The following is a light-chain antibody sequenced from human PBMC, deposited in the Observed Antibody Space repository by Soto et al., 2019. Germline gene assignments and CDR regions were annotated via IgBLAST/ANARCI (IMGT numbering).Light chain of an antibody. V-gene: IGKV3-11*01. CDR3: QPRSNWPPFT. Sequence: EIVLTHSPATLSLSPGERATLSCRASQSVRSYVAWYQQKPGQAPRLLIYDASNRATGIPARFSGSGSGTDFTVTISSLEPEDFAVYYCQPRSNWPPFTFGPGTKVDI. CDR1: QSVRSY. CDR2: DAS. J-gene: IGKJ3*01.